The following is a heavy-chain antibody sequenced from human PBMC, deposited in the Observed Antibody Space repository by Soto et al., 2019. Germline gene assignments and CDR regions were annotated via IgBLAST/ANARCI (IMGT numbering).Heavy chain of an antibody. V-gene: IGHV3-23*01. Sequence: GGSLRLSCAASGFTFSSYAMSWVRQAPGKGLEWVSDISGSGNAADYADSVKGRFTISRDNAKDTLLLDMNSLRVEDTATYYCAREDGGGPFDYWGQGIQVTVSS. CDR2: ISGSGNAA. J-gene: IGHJ4*02. CDR3: AREDGGGPFDY. CDR1: GFTFSSYA. D-gene: IGHD3-16*01.